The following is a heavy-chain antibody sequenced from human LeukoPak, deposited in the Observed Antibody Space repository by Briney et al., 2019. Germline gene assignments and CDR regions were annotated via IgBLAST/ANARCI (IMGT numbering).Heavy chain of an antibody. Sequence: SETLSLTCTVSGGSISSYQWSWIRQPAGKGLEWIGRIFASGSTNYNPSLKSRVTMSVDTTKNQFSLKLISVTAADTAVYYCARDGSSWPFFDSWGQGTLVTVSS. CDR2: IFASGST. CDR3: ARDGSSWPFFDS. D-gene: IGHD6-13*01. CDR1: GGSISSYQ. V-gene: IGHV4-4*07. J-gene: IGHJ4*02.